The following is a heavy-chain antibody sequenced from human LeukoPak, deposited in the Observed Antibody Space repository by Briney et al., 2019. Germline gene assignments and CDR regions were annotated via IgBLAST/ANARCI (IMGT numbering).Heavy chain of an antibody. CDR1: GFTFLSYG. Sequence: PGRSLRLSCAASGFTFLSYGMHWVRQAPGKGLQWVGMISYDGNKKYEDSVKGRITISRENSKNTLYLQMTSLRLEDTAVYFCVRDFPNSKPRFDWWGQGTLVTVSS. D-gene: IGHD2/OR15-2a*01. CDR3: VRDFPNSKPRFDW. CDR2: ISYDGNKK. J-gene: IGHJ4*02. V-gene: IGHV3-33*05.